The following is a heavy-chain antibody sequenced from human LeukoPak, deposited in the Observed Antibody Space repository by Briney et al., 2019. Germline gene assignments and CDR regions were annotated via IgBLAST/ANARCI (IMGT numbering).Heavy chain of an antibody. CDR3: AKDIWGAYGSRGAFDI. V-gene: IGHV3-43*02. Sequence: GGFLRLSCAASGFTFDDYAMHWVRQAPGKGLEWVSLISGDGGSTYYADSVKGRFTISRDNSKNSLYLQMNSLRTEDTALYYCAKDIWGAYGSRGAFDIWGQGTMVTVSS. J-gene: IGHJ3*02. CDR1: GFTFDDYA. D-gene: IGHD3-16*01. CDR2: ISGDGGST.